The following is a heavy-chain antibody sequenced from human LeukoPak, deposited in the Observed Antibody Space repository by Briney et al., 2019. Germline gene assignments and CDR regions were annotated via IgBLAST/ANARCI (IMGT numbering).Heavy chain of an antibody. CDR1: GYSFTNYW. V-gene: IGHV5-51*01. CDR2: LYPADSRT. Sequence: GESLKISCKASGYSFTNYWIGWVRQMPGKGLEWMGVLYPADSRTTYSPSFQGQVTITADKSISTAYLQWSSLKASDTAMYYCTRQGRYWGQGTLVTVSS. J-gene: IGHJ4*02. CDR3: TRQGRY.